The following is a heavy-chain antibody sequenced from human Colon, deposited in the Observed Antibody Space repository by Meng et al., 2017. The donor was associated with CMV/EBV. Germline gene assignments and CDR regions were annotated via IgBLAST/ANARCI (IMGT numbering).Heavy chain of an antibody. CDR3: ARTRGGWFLDY. V-gene: IGHV3-48*04. CDR2: ISTSSSNI. D-gene: IGHD6-19*01. J-gene: IGHJ4*02. CDR1: GFTFSSYS. Sequence: GGSLRLSCAASGFTFSSYSMNWVRQAPGKGLEWISYISTSSSNIYYADSVKGRFTISRDNAKNSLYLQVNSLRVEDTAVYYCARTRGGWFLDYWGQGTLVTVSS.